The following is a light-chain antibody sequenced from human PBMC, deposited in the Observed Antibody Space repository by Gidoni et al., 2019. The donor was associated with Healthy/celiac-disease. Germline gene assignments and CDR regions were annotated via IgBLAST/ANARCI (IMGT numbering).Light chain of an antibody. CDR3: SSYTSSSTLHVV. CDR1: SSDVGGYNY. J-gene: IGLJ2*01. CDR2: DVR. Sequence: QSALTQPASVSGSPGQSITISCTGTSSDVGGYNYVSWYQQHPVKAPKLMIYDVRNRPSGFSNRFSGSKSGNTASLTISGLQAEDEADYYCSSYTSSSTLHVVFGGGTKLTVL. V-gene: IGLV2-14*03.